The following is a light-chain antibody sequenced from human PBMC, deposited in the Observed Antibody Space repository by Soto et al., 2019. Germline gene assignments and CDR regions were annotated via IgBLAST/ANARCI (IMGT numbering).Light chain of an antibody. CDR3: QQYNTFWT. Sequence: IQLTQSPSVLSASVGDTVTITCRASQALSNYLAWYQQKPGKAPKLLIYDASSLESGVPSRVSGSGSGTEFTLTISSLQPDDFATYYCQQYNTFWTFGPGTKVDIK. J-gene: IGKJ1*01. V-gene: IGKV1-13*02. CDR1: QALSNY. CDR2: DAS.